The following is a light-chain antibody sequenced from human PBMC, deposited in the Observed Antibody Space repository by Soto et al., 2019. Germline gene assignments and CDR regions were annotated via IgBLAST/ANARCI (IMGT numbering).Light chain of an antibody. Sequence: DVVMTQSPLSLPVTLGQPASISCRSTQSLVHSDGNTHLNWFQQRPGQSPRRLICKVSNRDSGVTDRFSGSASGTDFTLKISRVEAEDVGGYYCMQGTHWPYTFGQGTKLEIK. V-gene: IGKV2-30*02. CDR2: KVS. CDR3: MQGTHWPYT. J-gene: IGKJ2*01. CDR1: QSLVHSDGNTH.